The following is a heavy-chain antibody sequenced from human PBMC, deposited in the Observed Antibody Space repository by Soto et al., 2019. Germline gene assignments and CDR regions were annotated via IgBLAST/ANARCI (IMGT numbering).Heavy chain of an antibody. CDR3: ARDGYYYDSSGLMPG. Sequence: SETLSLTCAVYGGSFSGYYWSWIRQPPGKELEWIGEINHSGSTNYNPSLKSRVTISVDTSKNQFSLKLSSVTAADAALYYCARDGYYYDSSGLMPGWGQGTLVTVSS. CDR1: GGSFSGYY. CDR2: INHSGST. D-gene: IGHD3-22*01. J-gene: IGHJ4*02. V-gene: IGHV4-34*01.